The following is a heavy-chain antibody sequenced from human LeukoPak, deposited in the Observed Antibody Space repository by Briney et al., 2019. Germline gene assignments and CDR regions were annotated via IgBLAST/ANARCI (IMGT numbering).Heavy chain of an antibody. D-gene: IGHD1-26*01. CDR3: TTRFGIVGAMGLFEFDY. J-gene: IGHJ4*02. V-gene: IGHV3-15*07. CDR1: GFTFSNAW. CDR2: IKSKTDGGTT. Sequence: GSLRLTCAASGFTFSNAWLNWVRQAPGKGLEWVGRIKSKTDGGTTDYAAPVKGRFTISRDDSKNTLYLQMNSLKTEDTAVYYCTTRFGIVGAMGLFEFDYWGQGTLVTVSS.